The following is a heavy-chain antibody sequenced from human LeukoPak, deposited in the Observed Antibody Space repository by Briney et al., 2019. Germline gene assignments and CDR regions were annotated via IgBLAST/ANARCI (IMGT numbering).Heavy chain of an antibody. Sequence: GGSLRLSCAASGFTFSSYAMYWVRRAPGKGLEWVSGIFGSGGSTHYADSVKGRFTISRDNSKNTVYLQMNNLGAEDTAVYFCAKGKWETASYDPWDYWGQGTLVTVSS. CDR2: IFGSGGST. D-gene: IGHD2-21*02. J-gene: IGHJ4*02. CDR3: AKGKWETASYDPWDY. V-gene: IGHV3-23*01. CDR1: GFTFSSYA.